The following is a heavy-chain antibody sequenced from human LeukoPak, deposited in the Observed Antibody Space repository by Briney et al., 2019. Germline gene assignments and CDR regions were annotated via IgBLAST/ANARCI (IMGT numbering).Heavy chain of an antibody. Sequence: SVKVSCKASGGTFSSYAISWVRQAPGQGLEWMGGIIPIFGTANYAQKFQGRVTITTDESTSTAYMELSSLRSEDTAVYYCARGRAYSNCVIGWFDPWGQGTLVTVSS. CDR3: ARGRAYSNCVIGWFDP. V-gene: IGHV1-69*05. D-gene: IGHD4-11*01. J-gene: IGHJ5*02. CDR2: IIPIFGTA. CDR1: GGTFSSYA.